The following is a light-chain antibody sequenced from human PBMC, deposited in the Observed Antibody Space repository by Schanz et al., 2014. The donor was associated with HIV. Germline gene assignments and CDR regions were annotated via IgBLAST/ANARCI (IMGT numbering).Light chain of an antibody. CDR1: SSDIGPYNC. CDR3: SSCTTSNTLV. J-gene: IGLJ3*02. V-gene: IGLV2-14*03. CDR2: GVD. Sequence: QSALTQPASVSGSPGQSISISCTGTSSDIGPYNCVSWYQQRPGKAPKLVISGVDYRSSGVSSRFSGSKSGSAASLTISGLQAEDEADYYCSSCTTSNTLVFGGGTKLTVL.